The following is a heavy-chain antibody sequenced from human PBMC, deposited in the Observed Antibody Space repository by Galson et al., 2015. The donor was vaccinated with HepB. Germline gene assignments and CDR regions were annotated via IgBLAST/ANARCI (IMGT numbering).Heavy chain of an antibody. CDR1: GFTFSSYD. J-gene: IGHJ4*02. D-gene: IGHD3-10*01. Sequence: SLRLSCAASGFTFSSYDMHWVRQATGKGLEWVSAIGTAGDTYYPGSVKGRFTISRENAKNSLYLQMNSLRAGDTAVYYCARGGGVDYYGSGSYFGRRNFDYWGQGTLVTVSS. CDR3: ARGGGVDYYGSGSYFGRRNFDY. CDR2: IGTAGDT. V-gene: IGHV3-13*01.